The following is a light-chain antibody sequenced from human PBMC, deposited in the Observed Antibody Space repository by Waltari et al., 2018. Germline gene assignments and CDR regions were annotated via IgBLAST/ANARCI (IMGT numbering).Light chain of an antibody. J-gene: IGLJ2*01. CDR1: TGHSDFA. CDR2: LNSDGSH. V-gene: IGLV4-69*01. CDR3: QTWGSGIVT. Sequence: QPVLTQSPSASASLGASVQLTCTLSTGHSDFAIACHQQQPERGPRYLRKLNSDGSHTKGDEIPDRFSGSSSGAERYLTISSLQSEDEAAYYCQTWGSGIVTFGGGTQLTVL.